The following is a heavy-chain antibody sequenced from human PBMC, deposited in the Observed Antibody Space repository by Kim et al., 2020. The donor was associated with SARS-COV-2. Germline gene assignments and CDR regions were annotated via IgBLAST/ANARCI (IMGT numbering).Heavy chain of an antibody. J-gene: IGHJ4*02. V-gene: IGHV4-59*01. CDR3: ARAGGRDGYNAVDY. D-gene: IGHD5-12*01. Sequence: NPSSKSRVTISVDTSKNQFALRLSSGTAADTAVYYCARAGGRDGYNAVDYWGQGTLVTVSS.